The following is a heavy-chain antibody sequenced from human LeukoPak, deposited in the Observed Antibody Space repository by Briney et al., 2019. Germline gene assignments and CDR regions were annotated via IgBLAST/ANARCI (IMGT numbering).Heavy chain of an antibody. J-gene: IGHJ5*02. CDR1: GFTFTSYG. Sequence: PGGSLRLSCAASGFTFTSYGISWVRQAPGQGLEWMGWISAYNGNTNYAQKLQGRVTMTTDTSTSTAYMELRSLRSDDTAVYYCARAEWAAAARDPLNWFDPWGQGTLVAVSS. CDR3: ARAEWAAAARDPLNWFDP. D-gene: IGHD6-13*01. CDR2: ISAYNGNT. V-gene: IGHV1-18*01.